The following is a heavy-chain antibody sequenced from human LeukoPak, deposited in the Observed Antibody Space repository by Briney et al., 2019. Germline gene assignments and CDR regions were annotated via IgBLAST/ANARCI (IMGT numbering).Heavy chain of an antibody. CDR1: GFTFNNYE. CDR3: ARDRGIVGAVEYFDY. J-gene: IGHJ4*02. V-gene: IGHV3-48*03. Sequence: GGSLRLSCAASGFTFNNYEMNWVRQAPGKGLGWVSYISSSGSTIYYADSVKGRFTISRDNAKNSLYLQMNSLRAEDTAVYYCARDRGIVGAVEYFDYWGQGTLVTVSS. D-gene: IGHD1-26*01. CDR2: ISSSGSTI.